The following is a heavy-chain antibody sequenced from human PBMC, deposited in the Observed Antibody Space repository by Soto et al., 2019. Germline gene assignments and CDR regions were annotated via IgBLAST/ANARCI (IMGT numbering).Heavy chain of an antibody. D-gene: IGHD5-12*01. J-gene: IGHJ4*02. CDR3: ATRGTQGRWLEFADY. V-gene: IGHV1-69*01. CDR2: IIPISGRT. CDR1: GGTFSSLG. Sequence: QVQLVQSGAEVKRPGSSVKVSCEASGGTFSSLGFTWVRQAPGQGLEWMGGIIPISGRTTFAPKFLGRVTITADESTRTTYMELTGLTSDDTAIYYCATRGTQGRWLEFADYWGQGTLVTVSS.